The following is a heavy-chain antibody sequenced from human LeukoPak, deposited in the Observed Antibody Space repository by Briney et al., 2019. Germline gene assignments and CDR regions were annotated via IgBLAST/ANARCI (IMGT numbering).Heavy chain of an antibody. CDR3: ARGGPYYDSSRANDLNY. J-gene: IGHJ4*02. V-gene: IGHV1-2*04. CDR2: INPNSGGT. CDR1: GYTFTDYY. Sequence: ASVKVSCKASGYTFTDYYMQWVRQAPGQGLEWMGWINPNSGGTHYVQRFQGWVTMTRDTSISTAYMELSRLTSDDTAVFYCARGGPYYDSSRANDLNYWGQGTLVTVSS. D-gene: IGHD3-22*01.